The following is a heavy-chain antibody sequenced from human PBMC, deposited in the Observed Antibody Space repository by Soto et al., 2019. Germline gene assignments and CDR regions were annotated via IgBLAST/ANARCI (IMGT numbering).Heavy chain of an antibody. CDR3: ARDSQIWFDP. Sequence: QVQLQESGPGLVKPSETLSLTCTVSGGSMRSYWSWIRQPAGKGLEWIGRIYSSGSANYNPSLKSRVTLSVDTSKNQFSLNLSSVTAADTAVYYCARDSQIWFDPWGQGILVTVSS. J-gene: IGHJ5*02. V-gene: IGHV4-4*07. CDR2: IYSSGSA. CDR1: GGSMRSY.